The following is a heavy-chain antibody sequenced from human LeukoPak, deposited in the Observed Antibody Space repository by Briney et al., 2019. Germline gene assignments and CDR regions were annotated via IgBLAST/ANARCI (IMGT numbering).Heavy chain of an antibody. CDR2: TSGSGGST. CDR3: AKVLLWFGEFTYYFDY. J-gene: IGHJ4*02. CDR1: GFTFSSYG. V-gene: IGHV3-23*01. Sequence: PGGSLRLSCAASGFTFSSYGMSWVRQAPGKGLEWVSATSGSGGSTYYADSVKGRFTISRDNSKNTLYLQMNSLRAEDTAVYYCAKVLLWFGEFTYYFDYWGQGTLVTVSS. D-gene: IGHD3-10*01.